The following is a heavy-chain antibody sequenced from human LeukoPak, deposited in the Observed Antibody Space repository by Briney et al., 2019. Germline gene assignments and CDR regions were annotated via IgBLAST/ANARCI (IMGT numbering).Heavy chain of an antibody. CDR1: GYSISSGYY. D-gene: IGHD3-10*01. CDR3: ARGVPRVYGSGSPDAFDI. J-gene: IGHJ3*02. Sequence: SETLSLTCTVSGYSISSGYYWGWIRQPPGKGLEWIGSIYHSGSTYYNPSLKSRVTISVDTSKNQFSLQLNSVTPEDTAVYYCARGVPRVYGSGSPDAFDIWGQGTMVTVSS. V-gene: IGHV4-38-2*02. CDR2: IYHSGST.